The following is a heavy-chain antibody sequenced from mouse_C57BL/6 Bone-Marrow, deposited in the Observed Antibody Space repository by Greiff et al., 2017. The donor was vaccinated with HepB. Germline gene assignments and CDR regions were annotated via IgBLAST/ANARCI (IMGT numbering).Heavy chain of an antibody. D-gene: IGHD1-1*01. CDR1: GYTFTSYD. CDR3: ARYGTTVVALYYYAMDY. J-gene: IGHJ4*01. Sequence: QVQLKESGPELVKPGASVKLSCKASGYTFTSYDINWVKQRPGQGLEWIGWIYPRDGSTKYNEKFKGKATLTVDTSSSTAYMELHSLTSEDSAVYFCARYGTTVVALYYYAMDYWGQGTSVTVSS. CDR2: IYPRDGST. V-gene: IGHV1-85*01.